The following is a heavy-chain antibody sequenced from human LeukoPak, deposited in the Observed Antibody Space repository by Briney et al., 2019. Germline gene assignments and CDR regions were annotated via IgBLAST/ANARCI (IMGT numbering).Heavy chain of an antibody. D-gene: IGHD6-19*01. J-gene: IGHJ5*02. CDR1: GGSFSGYY. CDR2: INHSGST. V-gene: IGHV4-34*01. Sequence: SETLSLTCAVYGGSFSGYYWSWIRQPPGKGLEWIEEINHSGSTNYNPSLKSRVTISVDTSKNQFSLKLSSVTAADTAVYYCASAYIAVAGPGWFDPWGQGTLVTVSS. CDR3: ASAYIAVAGPGWFDP.